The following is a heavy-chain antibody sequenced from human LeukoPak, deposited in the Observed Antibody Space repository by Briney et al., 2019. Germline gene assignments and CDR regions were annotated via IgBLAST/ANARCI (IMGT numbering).Heavy chain of an antibody. CDR1: GGSIRSGSYY. CDR2: IYTSGST. D-gene: IGHD3-22*01. Sequence: SETLSLTCTVSGGSIRSGSYYWSWIRQPAGKGLEWIGRIYTSGSTNYNPSLQSRVTISVDTSKNQFSLKLSSVTAADTAVYYCARELRDYYDSSGYFGSFYYFDYWGQGTLVSVSS. J-gene: IGHJ4*02. CDR3: ARELRDYYDSSGYFGSFYYFDY. V-gene: IGHV4-61*02.